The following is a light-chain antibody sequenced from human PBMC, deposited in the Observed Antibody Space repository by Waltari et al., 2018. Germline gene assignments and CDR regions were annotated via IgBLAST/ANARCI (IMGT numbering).Light chain of an antibody. CDR2: DTS. CDR3: QMYVRLPVT. Sequence: SCRAVQSVGRAWAWYLQSPGQAPRLLIYDTSTRATCIPDRFSGSGSGTDFSLTISRVAPEDFAVYYCQMYVRLPVTFGQGTKLEVK. V-gene: IGKV3D-20*02. CDR1: QSVGRAW. J-gene: IGKJ1*01.